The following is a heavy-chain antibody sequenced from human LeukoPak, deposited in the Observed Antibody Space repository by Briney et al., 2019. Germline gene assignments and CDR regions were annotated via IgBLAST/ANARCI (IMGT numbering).Heavy chain of an antibody. CDR3: ARGWLAETTVVTPYNY. Sequence: GASVKVSCKASGGTFSSFAINWVRQAPGQGLEWMGGIIPLFGAAKYAQKFQGRVTITAVESMSTAYMELSSLRFEDTAVYYCARGWLAETTVVTPYNYWGQGTLVTVSS. V-gene: IGHV1-69*13. J-gene: IGHJ4*02. D-gene: IGHD4-23*01. CDR1: GGTFSSFA. CDR2: IIPLFGAA.